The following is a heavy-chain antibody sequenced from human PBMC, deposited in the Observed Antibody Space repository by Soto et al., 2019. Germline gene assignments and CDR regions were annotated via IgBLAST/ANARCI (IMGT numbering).Heavy chain of an antibody. V-gene: IGHV3-33*01. CDR2: IWYDGSNK. CDR1: GFTFSTYG. J-gene: IGHJ6*02. CDR3: ARVGDDYGHLYGMDV. Sequence: GGSLRLSCAASGFTFSTYGMHWVRQAPGKGLEWVAVIWYDGSNKYYADSVKGRFTISRDNSKNTLYLQMNSLRAEDTAVYYCARVGDDYGHLYGMDVWGQGTTVTVSS. D-gene: IGHD4-17*01.